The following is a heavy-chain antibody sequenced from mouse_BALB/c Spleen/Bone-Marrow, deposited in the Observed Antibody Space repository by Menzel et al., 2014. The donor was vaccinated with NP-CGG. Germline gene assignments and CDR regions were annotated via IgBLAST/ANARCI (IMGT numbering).Heavy chain of an antibody. V-gene: IGHV5-6*01. CDR2: INNGGTYT. Sequence: EVKLVESGGDLVKPGGSLKLSCAASGFTFSSYGMSWVRQTPDKRLEWVATINNGGTYTYYPDSVKGRFTISRDNAKNTLYLQMSSLESEDTAMYYCALNWDSAYWGQGTLVTVSA. J-gene: IGHJ3*01. CDR3: ALNWDSAY. CDR1: GFTFSSYG. D-gene: IGHD4-1*02.